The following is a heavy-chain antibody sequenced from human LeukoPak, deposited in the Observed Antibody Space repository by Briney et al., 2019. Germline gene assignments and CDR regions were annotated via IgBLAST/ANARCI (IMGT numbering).Heavy chain of an antibody. CDR2: ISAYNGNT. D-gene: IGHD3-3*01. Sequence: ASVKVSCKASGYTFTSYGISWVRQAPGQGLEWMGWISAYNGNTNYAQKLQGRVTMTTDTSTSTAYMELRSLRSDDTAVYYCARSRQNYDFWSDYFTIFDYWGQGTLVTVSS. CDR3: ARSRQNYDFWSDYFTIFDY. V-gene: IGHV1-18*01. CDR1: GYTFTSYG. J-gene: IGHJ4*02.